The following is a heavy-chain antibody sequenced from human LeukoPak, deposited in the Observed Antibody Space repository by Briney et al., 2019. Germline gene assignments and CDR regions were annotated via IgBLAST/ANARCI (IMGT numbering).Heavy chain of an antibody. CDR3: ARTMHSGSYFLDY. CDR2: ISAYSGNT. D-gene: IGHD1-26*01. V-gene: IGHV1-18*01. CDR1: GYTFTSYG. J-gene: IGHJ4*02. Sequence: ASVKVSCKASGYTFTSYGISWVRQAPGQGLEWMGWISAYSGNTNYAQKLQGRVTMTTDTSTSTAHMELRSLRSDDTAVYYCARTMHSGSYFLDYWGQGTLVTVSS.